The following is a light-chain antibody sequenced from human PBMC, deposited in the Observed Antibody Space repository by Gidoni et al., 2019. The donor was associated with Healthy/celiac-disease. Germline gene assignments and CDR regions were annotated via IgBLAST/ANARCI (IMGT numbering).Light chain of an antibody. J-gene: IGKJ4*01. Sequence: EIVLTQSPATLSLSPGERATLSCRASQSVSSYLAWYQQKPGQAPRLLIYDASNRATGIPARFSGSGSGTYFTLTISSLEPEDFAVYYCQQRSNSFTFGGGTKVEIK. CDR3: QQRSNSFT. V-gene: IGKV3-11*01. CDR1: QSVSSY. CDR2: DAS.